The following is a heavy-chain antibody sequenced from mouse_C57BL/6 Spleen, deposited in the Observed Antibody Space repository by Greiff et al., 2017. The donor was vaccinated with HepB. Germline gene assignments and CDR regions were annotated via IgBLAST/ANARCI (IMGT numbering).Heavy chain of an antibody. CDR1: GYSFTGYY. V-gene: IGHV1-42*01. J-gene: IGHJ3*01. D-gene: IGHD1-1*01. CDR3: ARSRGIYYYGSGFAY. CDR2: INPSTGGT. Sequence: VQLQQSGPELVKPGASVKISCKASGYSFTGYYMNWVKQSPEKSLEWIGEINPSTGGTTYNQKFKAKATLTVDKSSSTAYMQLKSLTSEDSAVYYCARSRGIYYYGSGFAYWGQGTLVTVSA.